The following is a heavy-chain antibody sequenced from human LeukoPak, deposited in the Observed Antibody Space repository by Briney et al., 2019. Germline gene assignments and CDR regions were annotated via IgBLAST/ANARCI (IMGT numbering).Heavy chain of an antibody. J-gene: IGHJ6*02. V-gene: IGHV3-21*01. D-gene: IGHD6-19*01. Sequence: GGSLRLSCAASGFTFSSYSMNWVRQAPGKGLEWVSSISSSSSYIYYANSVKGRFTISRDNSKNTLYLQMNSLRAEDTAVYYCARARGSSDPYYYYGMDVWGQGTTVTVSS. CDR1: GFTFSSYS. CDR3: ARARGSSDPYYYYGMDV. CDR2: ISSSSSYI.